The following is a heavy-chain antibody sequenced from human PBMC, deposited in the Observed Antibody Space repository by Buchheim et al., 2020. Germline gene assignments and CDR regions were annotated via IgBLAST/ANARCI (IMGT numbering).Heavy chain of an antibody. Sequence: QVQLVESGGGAVQPGRSLRLSCAASGFTFSSYGMHWVRQAPGKGLEWVAVISYDGSNKYYADSVKGRFTISRDNSKNTLYLQMNSLRAEDTAVYYCAYLMGYGNSLFDYWGQGTL. J-gene: IGHJ4*02. D-gene: IGHD2-8*01. V-gene: IGHV3-30*03. CDR3: AYLMGYGNSLFDY. CDR1: GFTFSSYG. CDR2: ISYDGSNK.